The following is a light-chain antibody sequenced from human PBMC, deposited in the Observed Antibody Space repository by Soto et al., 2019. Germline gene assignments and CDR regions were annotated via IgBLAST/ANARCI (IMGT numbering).Light chain of an antibody. Sequence: QSVLTQPPSVSGAPGRRVTISCTGSRSNIGAGYDVHWYQPLPGTAPKVLIYANSNRPSGVPDRFSGSKSGTSASLAITGLQAEDEADYYCQSYDSSLTVVFGGGTKLTVL. CDR2: ANS. V-gene: IGLV1-40*01. CDR1: RSNIGAGYD. J-gene: IGLJ2*01. CDR3: QSYDSSLTVV.